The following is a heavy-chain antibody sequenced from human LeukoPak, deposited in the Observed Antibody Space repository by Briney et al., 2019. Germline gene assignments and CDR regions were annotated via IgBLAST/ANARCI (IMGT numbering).Heavy chain of an antibody. Sequence: GGSLRLSCAASGFTFSDYYMSWIRQAPGKGLEWVSYISSSGSTIYYADSVKGRFTISRDNAKNSLYLQMNSLRAEDTAVYYCAREAENLAAAAQGGMDVWGQGTTVTVSS. D-gene: IGHD6-13*01. CDR3: AREAENLAAAAQGGMDV. J-gene: IGHJ6*02. V-gene: IGHV3-11*01. CDR1: GFTFSDYY. CDR2: ISSSGSTI.